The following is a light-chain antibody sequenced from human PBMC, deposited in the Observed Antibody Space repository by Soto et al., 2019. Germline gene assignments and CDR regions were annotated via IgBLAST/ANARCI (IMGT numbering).Light chain of an antibody. CDR1: SSDVGGYNL. V-gene: IGLV2-23*02. CDR3: CSYAGSRV. Sequence: QSVLTQPASVSGSPGQSITISCTGTSSDVGGYNLVSWYQQHPGKAPKLMIYEVSKRPSGVSNRFSGSKSGNTASLTISGLQAEDEADYYCCSYAGSRVFGGGTKLTVL. J-gene: IGLJ3*02. CDR2: EVS.